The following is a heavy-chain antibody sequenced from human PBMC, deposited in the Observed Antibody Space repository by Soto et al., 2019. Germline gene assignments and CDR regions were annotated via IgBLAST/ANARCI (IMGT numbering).Heavy chain of an antibody. J-gene: IGHJ4*02. CDR3: ARGSPPYGSGSYLEGDY. Sequence: GASVKVSCKASGYTFTGYYMHWVRQAPGQGLEWMGWINPNSGGTNYAQKFQGRVTMTRDTSISTAYMELSRLRSDDTAVYYCARGSPPYGSGSYLEGDYWGQGTLVTVSS. CDR2: INPNSGGT. D-gene: IGHD3-10*01. CDR1: GYTFTGYY. V-gene: IGHV1-2*02.